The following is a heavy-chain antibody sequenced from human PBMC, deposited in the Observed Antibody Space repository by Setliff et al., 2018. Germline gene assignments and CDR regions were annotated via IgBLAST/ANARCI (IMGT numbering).Heavy chain of an antibody. CDR3: ARRWETGDQDAYDI. D-gene: IGHD7-27*01. V-gene: IGHV1-18*04. J-gene: IGHJ3*02. Sequence: ASVKVSCKASGYTFTTYGIGWVRQAPGQGLEWMGWIGARNVKTNYAQKFQDRVTMTTDTPTSTGYMELRSLTSDDTGVYYCARRWETGDQDAYDIWGQGTKVTVSS. CDR1: GYTFTTYG. CDR2: IGARNVKT.